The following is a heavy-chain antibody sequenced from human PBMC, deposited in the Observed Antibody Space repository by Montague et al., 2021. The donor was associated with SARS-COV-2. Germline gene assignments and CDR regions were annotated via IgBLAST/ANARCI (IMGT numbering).Heavy chain of an antibody. CDR2: IWYDGSNK. CDR3: ARVASYYYGMDV. CDR1: GFTFSSYG. V-gene: IGHV3-33*01. J-gene: IGHJ6*02. Sequence: SLRLSCAASGFTFSSYGMHWVRQAPGKGLEWVAVIWYDGSNKYYADSVKGRFTISRDNSKNTLYLQMNSLRAEGTAVYYCARVASYYYGMDVWGQGTTVTVSS.